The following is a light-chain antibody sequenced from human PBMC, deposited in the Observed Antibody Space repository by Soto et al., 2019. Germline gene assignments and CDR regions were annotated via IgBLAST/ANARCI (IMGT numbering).Light chain of an antibody. J-gene: IGKJ5*01. CDR1: QSVSSDF. CDR2: GAS. V-gene: IGKV3-20*01. CDR3: QQYDTSPIT. Sequence: EIVLTQSPGILSLSPGERATLSCRASQSVSSDFLAWYQQKPGQAPRLLIYGASTRATGIPDRFSGSGSETDFSLTISRLEPEYVALYYCQQYDTSPITCGQGTRLQIK.